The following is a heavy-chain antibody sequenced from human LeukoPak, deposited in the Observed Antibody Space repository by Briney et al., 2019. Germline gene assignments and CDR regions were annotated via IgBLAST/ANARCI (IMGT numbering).Heavy chain of an antibody. V-gene: IGHV4-4*07. D-gene: IGHD3-22*01. CDR3: AREEFLHEIDSSGYFVY. CDR2: VYSSGVG. CDR1: GGSLTGYY. Sequence: SETLSLTCTVSGGSLTGYYWNWIRQPAGRGLEWLGRVYSSGVGNYNPSLTSRVTMSVDTSKNQFSLKLTSLTAADTAVYYCAREEFLHEIDSSGYFVYWGQGTLVTVSS. J-gene: IGHJ4*02.